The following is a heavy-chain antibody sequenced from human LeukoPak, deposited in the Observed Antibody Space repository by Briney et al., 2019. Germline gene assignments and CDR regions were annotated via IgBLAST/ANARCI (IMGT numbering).Heavy chain of an antibody. V-gene: IGHV4-4*07. CDR2: IYTSGST. D-gene: IGHD3-9*01. J-gene: IGHJ4*02. CDR1: GGSISSYY. Sequence: SETLSLTCTVSGGSISSYYWSWLRQPAGKGLEWIGRIYTSGSTNYNPSLKSRVTMSVDTSKNQFSLKLSSVTAADTAVYYCARDRILTGYYTFDYWGQGTLVTVSS. CDR3: ARDRILTGYYTFDY.